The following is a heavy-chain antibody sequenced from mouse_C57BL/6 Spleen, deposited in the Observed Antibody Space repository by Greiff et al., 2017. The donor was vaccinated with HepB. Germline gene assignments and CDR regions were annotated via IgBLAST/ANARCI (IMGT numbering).Heavy chain of an antibody. V-gene: IGHV1-61*01. CDR2: IYPSDSET. CDR1: GYTFTSYW. J-gene: IGHJ1*03. D-gene: IGHD2-5*01. Sequence: VQLQQPGAELVRPGSSVKLSCKASGYTFTSYWMDWVKQRPGQGLEWIGNIYPSDSETHYNQKFKDKATLTVDKSSSTAYMQLSSLTSEDSAVYYCARYYSNPYWYFDVWGTGTTVTVSS. CDR3: ARYYSNPYWYFDV.